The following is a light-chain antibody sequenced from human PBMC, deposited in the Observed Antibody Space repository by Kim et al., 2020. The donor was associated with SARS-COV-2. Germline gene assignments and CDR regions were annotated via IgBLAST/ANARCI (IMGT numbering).Light chain of an antibody. CDR1: QSVSSTY. CDR2: GAA. CDR3: QQYGSAPRT. Sequence: PGQRATHSCRTSQSVSSTYFAWYQQKPGQAPRLLIYGAANRATGIPDRFSGSGSGTDFTRTISRLEPEDFVVYYCQQYGSAPRTFGQGTKLEI. J-gene: IGKJ2*01. V-gene: IGKV3-20*01.